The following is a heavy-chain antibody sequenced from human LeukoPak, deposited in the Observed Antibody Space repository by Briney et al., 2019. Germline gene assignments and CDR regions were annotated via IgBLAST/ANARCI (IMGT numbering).Heavy chain of an antibody. Sequence: GGSLRLSCAASGFTFSSYWMSWVRQAPGKGLEWVSIISHSAYTTYYADSVKGRFTISRDSSKNTLYLQMNSLRADDTAVYYSAKIMALYCSGGSCNEMDYWGQGTLVTVSS. D-gene: IGHD2-15*01. CDR1: GFTFSSYW. V-gene: IGHV3-23*01. CDR3: AKIMALYCSGGSCNEMDY. J-gene: IGHJ4*02. CDR2: ISHSAYTT.